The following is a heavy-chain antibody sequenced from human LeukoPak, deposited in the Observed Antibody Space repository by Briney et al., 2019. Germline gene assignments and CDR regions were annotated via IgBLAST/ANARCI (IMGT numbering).Heavy chain of an antibody. V-gene: IGHV1-18*01. J-gene: IGHJ5*02. Sequence: ASVKVSFKASGYIFTNYGITWVRQAPGQGLEWVGWISPYNGNTNYAQKFQDRVTMTIDTSTTTAYLEMRSLRSDDTAVYYCARGGVVPPASVNWFGPWGQGTLVTVSS. D-gene: IGHD2-2*01. CDR3: ARGGVVPPASVNWFGP. CDR2: ISPYNGNT. CDR1: GYIFTNYG.